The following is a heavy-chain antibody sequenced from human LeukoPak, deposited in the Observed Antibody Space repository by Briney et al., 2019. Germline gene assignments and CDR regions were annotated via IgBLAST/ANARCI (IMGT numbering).Heavy chain of an antibody. V-gene: IGHV3-43*02. CDR2: ISGDGGST. CDR1: GLTFADYA. CDR3: AKDVDVDTAMAFDY. J-gene: IGHJ4*02. D-gene: IGHD5-18*01. Sequence: GGSLRLSRAASGLTFADYAMHWVRQAPGKGLEWVSLISGDGGSTYYADSVKGRFTISRDNSKNSLYLQMNSLRTEDTALYYCAKDVDVDTAMAFDYWGQGTLVTVSS.